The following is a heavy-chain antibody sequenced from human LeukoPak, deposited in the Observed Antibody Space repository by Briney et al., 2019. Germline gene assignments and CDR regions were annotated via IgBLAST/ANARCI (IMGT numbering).Heavy chain of an antibody. CDR3: ARGILGYCSSTSCYRGNTNFDY. D-gene: IGHD2-2*02. CDR2: ISSSSSTI. J-gene: IGHJ4*02. CDR1: GFTFSSYS. Sequence: GGSLRLSCAASGFTFSSYSMNWVRQAPGKGLEWVPYISSSSSTIYYADSVKGRFTISRDNAKNSLYLQMNSLRAEDTAVYYCARGILGYCSSTSCYRGNTNFDYWGQGTLVTVSS. V-gene: IGHV3-48*01.